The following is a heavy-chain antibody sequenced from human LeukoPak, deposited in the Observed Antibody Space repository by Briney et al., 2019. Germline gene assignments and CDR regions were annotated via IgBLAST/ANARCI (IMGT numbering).Heavy chain of an antibody. D-gene: IGHD6-6*01. J-gene: IGHJ4*02. CDR3: ARQYSSSDYDY. V-gene: IGHV5-51*01. CDR2: IYPGDSDT. Sequence: GESLKVSCKGSGYSFTSYWIGWVRQMPGKGLEWMGIIYPGDSDTRYSPSFQGQVAISADKSISTAYLQWGSLKASDTAMYYCARQYSSSDYDYWGQGTLVTVSS. CDR1: GYSFTSYW.